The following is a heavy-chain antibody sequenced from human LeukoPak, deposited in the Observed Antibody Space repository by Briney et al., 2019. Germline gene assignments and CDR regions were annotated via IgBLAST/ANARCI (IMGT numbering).Heavy chain of an antibody. CDR1: GFTFSSYS. V-gene: IGHV3-48*01. Sequence: GGSLRLSCAASGFTFSSYSMNWVRQAPGKGLEWVSYISNNNSTRYYADSVKGRFIISRDNAKNSLYLQMNSLRAEDTAVYYCARETLVAVDYWGQGTLVTVSS. CDR3: ARETLVAVDY. CDR2: ISNNNSTR. J-gene: IGHJ4*02. D-gene: IGHD6-6*01.